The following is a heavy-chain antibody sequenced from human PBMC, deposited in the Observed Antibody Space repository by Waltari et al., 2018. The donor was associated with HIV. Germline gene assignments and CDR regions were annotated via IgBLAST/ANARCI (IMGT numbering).Heavy chain of an antibody. Sequence: EVQLVESGGGLVQPGGSLRLSCAASGFTVSSNYMSWVRQAPGKGWEWVSVIYSGGNTDYADSVKGRFTISRDNSKNTLYLQMNSLRAEETAVYYCASIAYCGGDCYPRGMDVWGQGTTVTVSS. V-gene: IGHV3-66*01. J-gene: IGHJ6*02. CDR3: ASIAYCGGDCYPRGMDV. D-gene: IGHD2-21*02. CDR1: GFTVSSNY. CDR2: IYSGGNT.